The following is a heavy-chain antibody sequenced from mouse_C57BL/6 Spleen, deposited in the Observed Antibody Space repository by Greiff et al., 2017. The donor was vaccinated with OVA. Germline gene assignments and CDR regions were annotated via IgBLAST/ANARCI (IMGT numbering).Heavy chain of an antibody. CDR2: IDPSDSET. D-gene: IGHD4-1*01. CDR1: GYTFTSYW. Sequence: QVQLQQPGAELVRPGSSVKLSCKASGYTFTSYWMHWVKQRPIQGLEWIGNIDPSDSETHYNQKFKDKATLTVDKSSSTAYMQLSSLTSEDSAVYYCARRVTGDYFDYWGQGTTLTVSS. CDR3: ARRVTGDYFDY. V-gene: IGHV1-52*01. J-gene: IGHJ2*01.